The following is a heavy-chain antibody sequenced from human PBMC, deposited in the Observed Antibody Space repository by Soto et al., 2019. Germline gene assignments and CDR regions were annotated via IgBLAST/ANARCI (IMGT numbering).Heavy chain of an antibody. D-gene: IGHD5-12*01. V-gene: IGHV3-23*01. Sequence: GGSLRLSCAASGFTFSSYAMTWVPQAPGKGLEWVSAISYSGVSTYYADSVKGRFTISRDSSENTLSLQMNSLRVDDTAVYYCARTRGYSDYDLDYWGQGTMVTVYS. CDR2: ISYSGVST. CDR1: GFTFSSYA. J-gene: IGHJ4*02. CDR3: ARTRGYSDYDLDY.